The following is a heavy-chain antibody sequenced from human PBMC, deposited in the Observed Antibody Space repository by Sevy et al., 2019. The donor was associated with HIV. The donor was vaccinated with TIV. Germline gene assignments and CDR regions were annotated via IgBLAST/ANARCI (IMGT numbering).Heavy chain of an antibody. CDR1: GGSICSYY. J-gene: IGHJ5*02. Sequence: SETLSLTCAVSGGSICSYYWSWIRQPPGKGLEWIGYIYYTGSTNYNPSLKSRVTISVDTSKNQFSLKLSSVTAADTAVYYCARGGPGSGILCWSDPWGQGTLVTVSS. V-gene: IGHV4-59*01. D-gene: IGHD3-10*01. CDR3: ARGGPGSGILCWSDP. CDR2: IYYTGST.